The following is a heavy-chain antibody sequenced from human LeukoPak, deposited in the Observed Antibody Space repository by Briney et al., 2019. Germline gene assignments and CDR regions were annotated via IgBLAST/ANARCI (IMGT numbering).Heavy chain of an antibody. D-gene: IGHD3/OR15-3a*01. CDR1: GGSISSTGYY. J-gene: IGHJ4*02. Sequence: SETLSLTCTVFGGSISSTGYYWGWIRQPPGKGLEWIGSIYYSGSSDRNPSLKSRVTISVDTSKNQFSLKVSSVTAADTAVYFCARQRSVRRGLVLFPYYFDLWGQGTLVAVSS. V-gene: IGHV4-39*07. CDR3: ARQRSVRRGLVLFPYYFDL. CDR2: IYYSGSS.